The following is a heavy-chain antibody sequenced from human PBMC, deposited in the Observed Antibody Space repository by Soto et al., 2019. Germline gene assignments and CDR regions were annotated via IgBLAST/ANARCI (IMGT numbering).Heavy chain of an antibody. V-gene: IGHV4-59*01. D-gene: IGHD6-19*01. CDR1: GGSISSYY. CDR2: IYYNWST. J-gene: IGHJ4*02. Sequence: PSETLSLICTVSGGSISSYYWSWIGQPPGKGLEWIGYIYYNWSTNYNPSLKSRVTISVDTSKNQFSLKLSSVTAADTAVYYCARVSDSSGQTDYFDYWGQGSLVTVSS. CDR3: ARVSDSSGQTDYFDY.